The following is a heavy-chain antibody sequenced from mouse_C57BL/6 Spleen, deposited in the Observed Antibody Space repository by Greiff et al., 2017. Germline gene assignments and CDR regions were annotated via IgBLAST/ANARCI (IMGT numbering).Heavy chain of an antibody. D-gene: IGHD1-1*02. CDR3: ARRSTMVGGYFDV. J-gene: IGHJ1*03. CDR2: IYPGDGDT. Sequence: QVQLQQSGAELVKPGASVKISCKASGYAFSSYWMNWVKQRPGKGLEWIGQIYPGDGDTNYNGKFKGKDTLTADKSSSTAYMQLSSLTAEDAAVYFCARRSTMVGGYFDVWGTGTTVTVSS. CDR1: GYAFSSYW. V-gene: IGHV1-80*01.